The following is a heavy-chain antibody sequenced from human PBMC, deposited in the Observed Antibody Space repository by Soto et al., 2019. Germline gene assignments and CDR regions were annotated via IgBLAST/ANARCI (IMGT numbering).Heavy chain of an antibody. CDR3: VKGKLRSPHYGMDV. D-gene: IGHD3-3*01. J-gene: IGHJ6*02. CDR2: ISGSGGST. CDR1: GFTFSSYA. V-gene: IGHV3-23*01. Sequence: EVQLLESGGGLVQPGGSLRLSCAASGFTFSSYAMSWVRQAPGKGLEWVSAISGSGGSTYYADSVKGRFTISRDNSKNTLYLQMHSLRAEDTDVYYCVKGKLRSPHYGMDVWGQGTTVTVSS.